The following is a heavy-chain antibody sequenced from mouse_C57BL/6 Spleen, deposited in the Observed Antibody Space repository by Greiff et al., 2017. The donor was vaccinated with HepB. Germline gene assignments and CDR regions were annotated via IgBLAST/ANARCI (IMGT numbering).Heavy chain of an antibody. V-gene: IGHV5-4*03. Sequence: EVKLVESGGGLVKPGGSLKLSCAASGFTFSSYAMSWVRQTPEKRLEWVATISDGGSYTYYPDNVKGRFTISRDNAKNNLYLQMSHLKSEDTAMYYCSRALYYGSSPYYFDYWGQGTTLTVSS. D-gene: IGHD1-1*01. CDR1: GFTFSSYA. J-gene: IGHJ2*01. CDR2: ISDGGSYT. CDR3: SRALYYGSSPYYFDY.